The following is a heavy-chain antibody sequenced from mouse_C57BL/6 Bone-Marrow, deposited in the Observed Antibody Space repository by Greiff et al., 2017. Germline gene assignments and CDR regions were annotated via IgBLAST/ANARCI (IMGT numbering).Heavy chain of an antibody. Sequence: EVKVEESGGGLVQPGGSLSLSCAASGFTFTDYYMSWVRPPPGKALQWLGFIRNKANGYTTEYSASLKGRFTTSTDNSQSILYLQMNALRAEDSATYYCARYSYYYAMDDWGQGTSVTVSS. CDR1: GFTFTDYY. V-gene: IGHV7-3*01. CDR2: IRNKANGYTT. J-gene: IGHJ4*01. CDR3: ARYSYYYAMDD.